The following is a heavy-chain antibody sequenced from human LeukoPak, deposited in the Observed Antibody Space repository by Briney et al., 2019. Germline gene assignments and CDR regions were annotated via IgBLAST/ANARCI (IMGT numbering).Heavy chain of an antibody. CDR2: FDPEDGET. D-gene: IGHD3-9*01. J-gene: IGHJ4*02. CDR3: ATGHFDWLLYSSDY. Sequence: ASVKVSCKVSGYTLTELSMHWVRQAPGKGLEWMGGFDPEDGETIYAQKFQGRVTMTEDTSTDTAYMELSSLKSEDTAVYYCATGHFDWLLYSSDYWGQGTLVTVSS. CDR1: GYTLTELS. V-gene: IGHV1-24*01.